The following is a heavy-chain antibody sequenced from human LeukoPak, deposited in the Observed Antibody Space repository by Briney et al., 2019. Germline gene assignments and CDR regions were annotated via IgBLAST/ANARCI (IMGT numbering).Heavy chain of an antibody. Sequence: SETLSLTCTVSGGSMSSGGYYWSWIRQHPGEGLEWIGYIYYSGSTYYNPSLKSRVTISVDTSKNQFSLKLSSVTAADTAVYYCASNSVRGVIQAFDIWGQGTMVTVSS. D-gene: IGHD3-10*01. CDR2: IYYSGST. V-gene: IGHV4-31*03. CDR1: GGSMSSGGYY. CDR3: ASNSVRGVIQAFDI. J-gene: IGHJ3*02.